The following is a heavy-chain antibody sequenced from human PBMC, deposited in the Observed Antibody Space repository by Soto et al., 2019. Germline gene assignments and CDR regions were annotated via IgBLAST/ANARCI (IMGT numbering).Heavy chain of an antibody. Sequence: QFQLVQSGAEVKKPGSSVKVPCKASGGTFSFYSISWRRQAPGQGLEWMGGITPISGRTNYAQKFQGRVIFIADKSTSIAYMELSSLRSEDTALYYCARDGYIHSQGVFDSCGQGTLVTVSS. V-gene: IGHV1-69*14. J-gene: IGHJ4*02. D-gene: IGHD5-18*01. CDR1: GGTFSFYS. CDR2: ITPISGRT. CDR3: ARDGYIHSQGVFDS.